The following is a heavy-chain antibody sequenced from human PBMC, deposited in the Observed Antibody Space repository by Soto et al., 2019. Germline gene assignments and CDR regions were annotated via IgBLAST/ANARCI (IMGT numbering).Heavy chain of an antibody. CDR3: ARVGGYPDYFDY. CDR2: IYYSGST. J-gene: IGHJ4*02. V-gene: IGHV4-30-4*01. Sequence: PSETLSLTCTVSGGSISSGDYYWSWIRQPPGKGLEWIGYIYYSGSTYYNPSLKCRVTISVDTSKNQFSLKLSSVTAADTAVYYCARVGGYPDYFDYWGQGTLVTVSS. D-gene: IGHD2-15*01. CDR1: GGSISSGDYY.